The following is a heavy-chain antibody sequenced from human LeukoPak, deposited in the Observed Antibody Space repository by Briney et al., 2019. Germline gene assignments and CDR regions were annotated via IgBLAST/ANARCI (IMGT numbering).Heavy chain of an antibody. J-gene: IGHJ3*02. V-gene: IGHV3-7*03. CDR3: ARDWVAGVPFDAFDI. D-gene: IGHD3-10*01. Sequence: QPGGSLTLSCAASGFTLSSYWMSWVRQAPGKGVEWVANIKEDGSEKYYVDSVKGRFTISRDNAQNSVYLHMNSLTAEDTALYYCARDWVAGVPFDAFDIWGQGTMVSVSS. CDR2: IKEDGSEK. CDR1: GFTLSSYW.